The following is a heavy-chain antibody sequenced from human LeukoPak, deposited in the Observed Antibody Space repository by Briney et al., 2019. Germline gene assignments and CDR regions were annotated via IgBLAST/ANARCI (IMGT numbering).Heavy chain of an antibody. V-gene: IGHV4-39*01. D-gene: IGHD3-10*01. CDR2: IYYSGST. J-gene: IGHJ6*03. CDR3: ARGASEYGSGSYYYYYYMDV. Sequence: SETLSLTCTVSGGSISSSSYYWGWIRQPPGKGLEWIGSIYYSGSTYYNPSLKSRVTISVDTSKNQFSLKLSSVTAADTAVYYCARGASEYGSGSYYYYYYMDVWGKGTTVTISS. CDR1: GGSISSSSYY.